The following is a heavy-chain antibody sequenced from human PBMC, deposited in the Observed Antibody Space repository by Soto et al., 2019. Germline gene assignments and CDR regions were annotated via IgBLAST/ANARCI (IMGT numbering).Heavy chain of an antibody. V-gene: IGHV3-23*01. CDR2: ISGSGGST. J-gene: IGHJ6*02. CDR1: GFTFSSYA. Sequence: GGSLRLSCAASGFTFSSYAMSWVRQAPGKVLEWVSAISGSGGSTYYADSVKGRFTISRDNSKNTLYLQMNSLRAEDTAVYYCANSPSGWYGAGVYYGMDVWGQGTTVTVSS. D-gene: IGHD6-19*01. CDR3: ANSPSGWYGAGVYYGMDV.